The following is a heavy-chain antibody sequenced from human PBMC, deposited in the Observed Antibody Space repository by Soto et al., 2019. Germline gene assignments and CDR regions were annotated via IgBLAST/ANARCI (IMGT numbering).Heavy chain of an antibody. CDR2: ITGRSEYK. D-gene: IGHD6-19*01. CDR3: AGDRVAGPPLDGCFGL. V-gene: IGHV3-23*01. Sequence: ELQLLESGGSLVQPGGSLRLSCVASGFNFIKYGMSWVRQAPGKGLDWVSGITGRSEYKYYADSVKGRFTVSRAPSKNTVCLQMNSVTAEDTAIYFCAGDRVAGPPLDGCFGLWGRGTLVTVSS. J-gene: IGHJ2*01. CDR1: GFNFIKYG.